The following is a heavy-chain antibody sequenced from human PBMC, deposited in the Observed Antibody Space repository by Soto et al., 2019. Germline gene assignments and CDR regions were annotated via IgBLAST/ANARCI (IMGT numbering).Heavy chain of an antibody. CDR3: AKDGLHYYGMDV. CDR1: GFTFSSYA. V-gene: IGHV3-30-3*01. J-gene: IGHJ6*02. D-gene: IGHD5-12*01. Sequence: PGGSLRLSCASSGFTFSSYAMHWVRQAPGKGLEWVAVISYDGSNKYYADSVKGRFTISRDNSKNTLYLQMNSLRAEDTAVYYCAKDGLHYYGMDVWGQGTTVTVSS. CDR2: ISYDGSNK.